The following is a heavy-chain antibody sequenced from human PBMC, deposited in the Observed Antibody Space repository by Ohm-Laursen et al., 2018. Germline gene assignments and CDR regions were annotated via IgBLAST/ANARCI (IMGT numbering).Heavy chain of an antibody. CDR2: ISSSGSTI. Sequence: SLRLSCTASGFTFSDYYMSWIRQAPGKGLEWVSYISSSGSTIYYADSVKGRFTISRDNAKNSLYLQMNSLRAEDTAVYYCARWDVDTAMVTGYDYWGQGTLVTVSS. V-gene: IGHV3-11*01. J-gene: IGHJ4*02. D-gene: IGHD5-18*01. CDR3: ARWDVDTAMVTGYDY. CDR1: GFTFSDYY.